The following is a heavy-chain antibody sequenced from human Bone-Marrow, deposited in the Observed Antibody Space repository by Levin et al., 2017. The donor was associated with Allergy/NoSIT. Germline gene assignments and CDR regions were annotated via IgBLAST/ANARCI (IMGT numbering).Heavy chain of an antibody. V-gene: IGHV1-69*04. Sequence: VASVKVSCKASGGTFSSYAISWVRQAPGQGLEWMGRIIPILGIANYAQKFQGRVTITADKSTSTAYMELSSLRSEDTAVYYCARDSIVVGLEDYWGQGTLVTVSS. D-gene: IGHD3-22*01. CDR1: GGTFSSYA. CDR2: IIPILGIA. CDR3: ARDSIVVGLEDY. J-gene: IGHJ4*02.